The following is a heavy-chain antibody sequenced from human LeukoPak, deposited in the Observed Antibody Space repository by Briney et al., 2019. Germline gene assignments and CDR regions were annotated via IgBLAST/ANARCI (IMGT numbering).Heavy chain of an antibody. Sequence: LETLSLTCTVSGGSISSSNWWSWVRQPPGKGLEWIGEIYHSGSTNYNPSLKSRVTISVDKSKNQFSLKLSSVTAADTAVYYCARGLMLLRPKYHRFDPWGQGTLVTVSS. CDR1: GGSISSSNW. CDR2: IYHSGST. D-gene: IGHD3-16*01. V-gene: IGHV4-4*02. J-gene: IGHJ5*02. CDR3: ARGLMLLRPKYHRFDP.